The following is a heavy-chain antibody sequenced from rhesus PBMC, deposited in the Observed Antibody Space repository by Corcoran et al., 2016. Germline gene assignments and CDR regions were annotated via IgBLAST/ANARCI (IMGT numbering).Heavy chain of an antibody. Sequence: EVQLVESGGGMVQPGGSLRLSCAASGFTFSSSAMHWVRQASGKGLEGVGRIRSKSNNYETRNAASVKGRFTTSRENSKTTAYLQMNSLKTEDTAVYYCARSYDEDDYGYYYTPTGGLDSWGQGVVVTVSS. J-gene: IGHJ6*01. CDR2: IRSKSNNYET. D-gene: IGHD3S6*01. CDR3: ARSYDEDDYGYYYTPTGGLDS. V-gene: IGHV3-118*01. CDR1: GFTFSSSA.